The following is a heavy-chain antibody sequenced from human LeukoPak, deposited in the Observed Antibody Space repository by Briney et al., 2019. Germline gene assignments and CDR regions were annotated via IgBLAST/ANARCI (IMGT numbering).Heavy chain of an antibody. D-gene: IGHD5-12*01. CDR2: ISYDGTNE. CDR3: ARDASSDYDLGRYYLAQ. V-gene: IGHV3-30*04. CDR1: GFTFSRYA. J-gene: IGHJ4*02. Sequence: GGSLRLSCQASGFTFSRYAIHGVRQAPGKGLEWVAVISYDGTNEYFADSVKGRSTISRSNSKNTVYLQMNTLRTEDTALNYCARDASSDYDLGRYYLAQGGQGTLVTVSS.